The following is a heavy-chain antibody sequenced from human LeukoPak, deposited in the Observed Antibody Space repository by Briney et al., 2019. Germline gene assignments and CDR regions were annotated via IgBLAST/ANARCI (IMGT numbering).Heavy chain of an antibody. CDR2: IYYSGST. J-gene: IGHJ4*02. V-gene: IGHV4-39*07. CDR1: GGSISSSSYY. Sequence: SETLSLTCTVSGGSISSSSYYWGWIRQPPGKELEWIGSIYYSGSTYYNPSLKSRVTISVDTSKNQFSLKLSSVTAADTAVYYCARDRLGTVTTIDYWGQGTLVTVSS. D-gene: IGHD4-17*01. CDR3: ARDRLGTVTTIDY.